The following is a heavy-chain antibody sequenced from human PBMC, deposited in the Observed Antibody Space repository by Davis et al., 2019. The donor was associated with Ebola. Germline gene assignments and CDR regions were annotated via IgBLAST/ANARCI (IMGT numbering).Heavy chain of an antibody. CDR1: GFTFSDYY. J-gene: IGHJ5*02. CDR3: ARDAFFGVVIAEFFDP. CDR2: ISSSGSTI. V-gene: IGHV3-11*01. Sequence: GGSLRLSCAASGFTFSDYYMSWIRQAPGKGLEWVSYISSSGSTIYYADSVKGRFTISRDNAKNSLYLQMTSLRAEDTAVYYCARDAFFGVVIAEFFDPWGQGTLVTVSS. D-gene: IGHD3-3*01.